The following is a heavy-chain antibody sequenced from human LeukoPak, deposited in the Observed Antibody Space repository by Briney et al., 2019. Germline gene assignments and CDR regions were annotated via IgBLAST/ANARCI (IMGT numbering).Heavy chain of an antibody. Sequence: PGRSLRLSCVASGFTFSSYWMSWVRQAPGKGLEWVSGISGSGDSTYYADSVKGRFTISRDNSKNTLYLQMNSLRAEDTAVYYCAKGYCSSTSRFARPHSWGQGTLVTVSS. CDR1: GFTFSSYW. J-gene: IGHJ4*02. D-gene: IGHD2-2*01. V-gene: IGHV3-23*01. CDR3: AKGYCSSTSRFARPHS. CDR2: ISGSGDST.